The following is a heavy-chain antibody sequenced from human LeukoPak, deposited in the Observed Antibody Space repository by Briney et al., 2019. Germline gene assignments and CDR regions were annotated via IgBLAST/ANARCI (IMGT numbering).Heavy chain of an antibody. CDR1: GGSISSSSHY. CDR2: IYYSGST. J-gene: IGHJ5*02. V-gene: IGHV4-39*01. Sequence: SETLSLTCTVSGGSISSSSHYWGWIRQPPGKELEWIGSIYYSGSTYYNPSLKSRVTISVDTSKNQFSLKLSSMTAADTAVYYCAAYSSSHNWFDPWGRGTLVTVSS. CDR3: AAYSSSHNWFDP. D-gene: IGHD6-13*01.